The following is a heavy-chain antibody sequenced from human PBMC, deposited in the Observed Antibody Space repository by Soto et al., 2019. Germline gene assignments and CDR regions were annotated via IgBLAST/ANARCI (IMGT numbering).Heavy chain of an antibody. J-gene: IGHJ4*02. V-gene: IGHV4-61*08. D-gene: IGHD3-9*01. CDR1: GASVSSGDYY. CDR3: ARTGGYFDWLPPYYFDY. CDR2: IYYSGST. Sequence: SETLSLTCTVSGASVSSGDYYWSWIRQPPGKGLEWIGYIYYSGSTNYNPSLKSRVTISVDTSKKQFSMKVSSVTAADTALYYCARTGGYFDWLPPYYFDYWGQGTLVTVSS.